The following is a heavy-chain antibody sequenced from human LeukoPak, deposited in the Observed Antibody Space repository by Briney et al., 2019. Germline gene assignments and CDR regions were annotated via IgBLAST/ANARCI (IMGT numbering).Heavy chain of an antibody. V-gene: IGHV4-59*08. CDR1: GGSTSNYY. CDR3: ARSDNYGSGTFSPFDY. CDR2: IYYSGST. Sequence: PSETLSLTCTVSGGSTSNYYWNWIRQSPGEGLGWIGYIYYSGSTSYEPSLESRVTISVDTSRNQFSLTLSSVTAADTAVYYCARSDNYGSGTFSPFDYWGQGTLVTVSS. J-gene: IGHJ4*02. D-gene: IGHD3-10*01.